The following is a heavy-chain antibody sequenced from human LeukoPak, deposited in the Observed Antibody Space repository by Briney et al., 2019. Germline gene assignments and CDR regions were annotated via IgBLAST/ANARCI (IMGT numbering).Heavy chain of an antibody. Sequence: SETLSLTCTVSGGSISSSPYYWGWIRQPPVKGLECIGTIYYSGSTYYAPSLKSRVTISVDTSENQFSLRLSSVTAADTAVYYCGGARDISSPYFDYWGQGTLVTVSS. CDR2: IYYSGST. V-gene: IGHV4-39*07. J-gene: IGHJ4*02. D-gene: IGHD6-13*01. CDR3: GGARDISSPYFDY. CDR1: GGSISSSPYY.